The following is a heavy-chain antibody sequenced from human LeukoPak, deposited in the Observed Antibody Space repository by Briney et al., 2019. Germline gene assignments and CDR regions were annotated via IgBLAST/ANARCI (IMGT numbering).Heavy chain of an antibody. CDR3: ARHEEEDGYNAKTPDY. J-gene: IGHJ4*02. V-gene: IGHV4-39*01. Sequence: PSETLSLTCDVSGVSISGTNYYWGWIRQPPGMGLEWIGSIHYRLPTFYNPLLKSRVTISADTSKNQISLRLRSVTAADTAVYYCARHEEEDGYNAKTPDYWGQGTLVTVSS. CDR1: GVSISGTNYY. D-gene: IGHD5-24*01. CDR2: IHYRLPT.